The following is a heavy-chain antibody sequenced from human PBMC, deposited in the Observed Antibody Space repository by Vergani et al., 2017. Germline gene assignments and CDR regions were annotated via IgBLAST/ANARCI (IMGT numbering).Heavy chain of an antibody. CDR1: GFTFSSYE. CDR3: ARDRPYSSGWYPLEPKFDY. D-gene: IGHD6-19*01. CDR2: ISSSGSTI. Sequence: EVQLVESGGGLVQPGGSLRLSCAASGFTFSSYEMNWVRQAPGKGLEWVSYISSSGSTIYYADSVKGRFTISRDNAKNSLYLQMNSLRAEDTAVYYCARDRPYSSGWYPLEPKFDYWGQGTLVTVSS. V-gene: IGHV3-48*03. J-gene: IGHJ4*02.